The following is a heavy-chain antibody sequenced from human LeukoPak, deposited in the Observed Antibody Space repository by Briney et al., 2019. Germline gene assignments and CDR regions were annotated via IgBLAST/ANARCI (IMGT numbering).Heavy chain of an antibody. D-gene: IGHD3-22*01. Sequence: PSETLSLTRTVSGYSISSGYYWGWIRQPPGKGLEWIGSIYHSGSTYYNPSLKSRVTISVDTSKNQFSLKLSSVTAADTAVYYCARHRYNFDYYDSSGYDNWGQGTLVTVSS. J-gene: IGHJ4*02. CDR1: GYSISSGYY. V-gene: IGHV4-38-2*02. CDR3: ARHRYNFDYYDSSGYDN. CDR2: IYHSGST.